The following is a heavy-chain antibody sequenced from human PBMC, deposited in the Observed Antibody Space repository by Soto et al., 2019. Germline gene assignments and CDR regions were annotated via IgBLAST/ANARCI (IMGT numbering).Heavy chain of an antibody. CDR1: GFTFDDYA. Sequence: GGSLRLSCAASGFTFDDYAMHWVRQAPGKGLEWVSGISWNSGSIGYADSVKGRFTISRDNAKNSLYLQMNSLRAEDTALYYCAKDLGGYYSSFDYWGQGTLVTVSS. V-gene: IGHV3-9*01. CDR2: ISWNSGSI. J-gene: IGHJ4*02. CDR3: AKDLGGYYSSFDY. D-gene: IGHD3-3*01.